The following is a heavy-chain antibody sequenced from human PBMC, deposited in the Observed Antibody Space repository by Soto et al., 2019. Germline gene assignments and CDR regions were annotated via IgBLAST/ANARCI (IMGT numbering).Heavy chain of an antibody. CDR2: IIPIFGTA. D-gene: IGHD3-22*01. Sequence: APVKVSCKASGGTFSSYAISWVRQAPGQGLEWMGGIIPIFGTANYAQKFQGRVTITADKSTSTAYMELSSLRSEDTAVYYCARAPFDYYDSSGYYFDYWGQGTLVTVSS. CDR1: GGTFSSYA. V-gene: IGHV1-69*06. J-gene: IGHJ4*02. CDR3: ARAPFDYYDSSGYYFDY.